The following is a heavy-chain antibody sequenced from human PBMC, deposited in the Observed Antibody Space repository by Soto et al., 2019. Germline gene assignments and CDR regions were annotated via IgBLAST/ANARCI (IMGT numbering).Heavy chain of an antibody. Sequence: QVQLVQSGAEVKKPGASVKVSCKASGYTFSSYALHWVRQAPGQRLEWMGWINAGNGNTKYSQKFQGRVTFTRDTSASTACMELSSLRSEDTAVYYCASPSYGSGSYYWGQGTLVTVSS. CDR3: ASPSYGSGSYY. V-gene: IGHV1-3*01. J-gene: IGHJ4*02. D-gene: IGHD3-10*01. CDR2: INAGNGNT. CDR1: GYTFSSYA.